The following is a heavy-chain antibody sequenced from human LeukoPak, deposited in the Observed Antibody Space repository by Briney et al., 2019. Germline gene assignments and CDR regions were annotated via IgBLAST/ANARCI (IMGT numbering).Heavy chain of an antibody. CDR3: VREAATYYYGSSDYYRQTELFDV. J-gene: IGHJ3*01. D-gene: IGHD3-22*01. Sequence: PSETLSLTCTVSGGSVRSDTYYWSWIRQPPGKGLEWIGYVYYSGRTNYNPSLKSRVTISVDTSKNKFSLKLNSVIAADTAVYYCVREAATYYYGSSDYYRQTELFDVWGQGTMVTVSS. V-gene: IGHV4-61*01. CDR2: VYYSGRT. CDR1: GGSVRSDTYY.